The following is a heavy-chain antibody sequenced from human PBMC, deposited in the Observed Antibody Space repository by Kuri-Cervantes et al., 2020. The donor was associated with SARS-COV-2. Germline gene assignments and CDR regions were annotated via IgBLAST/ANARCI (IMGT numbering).Heavy chain of an antibody. CDR2: IHSGENT. Sequence: SETLSLTCTVSGGSISSSDNYFWGWIRQPPGKGLEWIATIHSGENTYYNVSLSSRLTMSVDTSKNQFSLRLTSVTAADMAVYYCIAYPHGWVTGGGFWGQGTLVTVSS. D-gene: IGHD6-19*01. J-gene: IGHJ4*02. V-gene: IGHV4-39*03. CDR1: GGSISSSDNYF. CDR3: IAYPHGWVTGGGF.